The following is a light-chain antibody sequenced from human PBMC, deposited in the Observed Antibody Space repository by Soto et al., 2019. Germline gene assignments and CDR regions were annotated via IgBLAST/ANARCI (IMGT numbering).Light chain of an antibody. Sequence: EIVMTQSPATLSVSPGERATLSCSASQSVSSNLAWYQQKPGQAPRLLIYGASTRATGIPARFSGSGSGTEVTLTISSLQSEDFAVYYCQQYNNWHWTFGQGTKVEIK. V-gene: IGKV3-15*01. CDR3: QQYNNWHWT. J-gene: IGKJ1*01. CDR2: GAS. CDR1: QSVSSN.